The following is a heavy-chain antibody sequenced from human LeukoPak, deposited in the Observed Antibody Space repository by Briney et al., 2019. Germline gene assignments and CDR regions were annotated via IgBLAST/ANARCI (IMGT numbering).Heavy chain of an antibody. CDR2: ITSGFTP. Sequence: GGSLSLSCAASGLTFSDYAMSWFRQAPGKGLEWVSGITSGFTPHYADSVKGRFTISRDNSKNTFHLQLNSLRAEDTAVYYCAKDYSDSRVADVIFEYWGQGTLVTVSS. CDR3: AKDYSDSRVADVIFEY. CDR1: GLTFSDYA. V-gene: IGHV3-23*01. D-gene: IGHD2-15*01. J-gene: IGHJ4*02.